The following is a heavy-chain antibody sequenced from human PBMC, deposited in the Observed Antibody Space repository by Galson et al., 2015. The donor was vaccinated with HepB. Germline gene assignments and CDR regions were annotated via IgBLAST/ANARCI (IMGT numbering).Heavy chain of an antibody. CDR3: ARRTMVRGVYTGYGMDV. D-gene: IGHD3-10*01. CDR2: ISYDGSNK. V-gene: IGHV3-30-3*01. Sequence: SLRLSCAASGFTFSSYAMHWVRQAPGKGLEWVAVISYDGSNKYYADSVKGRFTISRDNSKNTLYLQMNSLRAEDTAVYYCARRTMVRGVYTGYGMDVWGQGTTVTVSS. CDR1: GFTFSSYA. J-gene: IGHJ6*02.